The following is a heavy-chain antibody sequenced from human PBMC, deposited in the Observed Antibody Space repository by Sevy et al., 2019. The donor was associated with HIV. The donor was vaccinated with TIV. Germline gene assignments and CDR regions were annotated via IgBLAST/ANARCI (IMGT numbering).Heavy chain of an antibody. V-gene: IGHV1-3*01. CDR3: ARDPGYCITTTCYHWFDP. CDR2: INADNGNT. CDR1: GYTFTRNA. D-gene: IGHD2-2*03. J-gene: IGHJ5*02. Sequence: ASVKVSCKASGYTFTRNAIHWVRQAPGQRLEWMGWINADNGNTKYSQKFQARVTITRDTSASTAYMELRSLRSEDTAVYYCARDPGYCITTTCYHWFDPWGQGTLVTVSS.